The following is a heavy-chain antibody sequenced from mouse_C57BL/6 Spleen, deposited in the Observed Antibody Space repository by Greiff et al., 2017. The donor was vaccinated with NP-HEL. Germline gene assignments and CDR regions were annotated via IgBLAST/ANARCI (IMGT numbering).Heavy chain of an antibody. CDR1: GFSLTSYG. V-gene: IGHV2-5*01. J-gene: IGHJ4*01. CDR3: AKRDYDDDDGGYAMDY. Sequence: QVQLQQSGPGLVQPSQSLSITCTVSGFSLTSYGVHWVRQSPGKGLEWLGVIWTGGSTDYNAAFMSRLSTTKDNSKSQVYYKMNSLQADDTAIYCCAKRDYDDDDGGYAMDYWGQGTSVTVSS. CDR2: IWTGGST. D-gene: IGHD2-4*01.